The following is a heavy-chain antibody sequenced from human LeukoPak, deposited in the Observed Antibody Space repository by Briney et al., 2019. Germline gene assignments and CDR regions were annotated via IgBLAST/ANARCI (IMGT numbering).Heavy chain of an antibody. CDR2: ISNSGST. J-gene: IGHJ6*03. V-gene: IGHV4-61*02. CDR1: SGSMNSGLYY. Sequence: SQTLSLTCTVSSGSMNSGLYYWTWIRQPAGKVLEWIGRISNSGSTTYNPSLMSLGTITLDTSKNSFSLKVTSVTAADTAVYYCARATKDIYSPSWGLYATYYYIDAWGSGTTVTVSS. D-gene: IGHD3-16*01. CDR3: ARATKDIYSPSWGLYATYYYIDA.